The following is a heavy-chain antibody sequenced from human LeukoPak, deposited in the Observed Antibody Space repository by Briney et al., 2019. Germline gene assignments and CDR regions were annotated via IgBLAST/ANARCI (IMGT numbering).Heavy chain of an antibody. Sequence: SQTLSLTCTVSGGSISSGDYYWSWIRQPPGKGLEWIGYIYYSGSTYYNPSLKSRVTISVDTSKIQFSLKLISVTAADTAVYYCARDRVVLLWFGELLDYYYYGMDVWGQGTTVTVSS. D-gene: IGHD3-10*01. CDR1: GGSISSGDYY. V-gene: IGHV4-30-4*01. J-gene: IGHJ6*02. CDR2: IYYSGST. CDR3: ARDRVVLLWFGELLDYYYYGMDV.